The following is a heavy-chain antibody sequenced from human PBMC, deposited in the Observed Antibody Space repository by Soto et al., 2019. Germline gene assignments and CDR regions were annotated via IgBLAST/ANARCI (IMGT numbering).Heavy chain of an antibody. CDR3: ARDLGGWPDY. Sequence: QVQLVQSGAEVKKPGASVKVSCKASGYTFTSYAMHWVRQAPGQRLEWMGWINAGNGKTKYSQKFQGRVTITRDTSSSTDCRKLSSLRSEDTAVYYCARDLGGWPDYWGKGTLGTVSS. D-gene: IGHD2-15*01. CDR2: INAGNGKT. CDR1: GYTFTSYA. J-gene: IGHJ4*02. V-gene: IGHV1-3*01.